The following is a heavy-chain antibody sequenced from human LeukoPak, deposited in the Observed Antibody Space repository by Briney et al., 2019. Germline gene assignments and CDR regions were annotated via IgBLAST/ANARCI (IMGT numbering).Heavy chain of an antibody. V-gene: IGHV1-2*02. Sequence: ASVKVSCKASGYTFTGYYMHWVRQAHGQGLEWMGWINPNSGGTNYAQKFQGRVTMTRDTSISTAYMELSRLRSDDTAVYYCARARLLNIVVVPAAMVSTYWGQGTLVTVSS. CDR1: GYTFTGYY. J-gene: IGHJ4*02. CDR2: INPNSGGT. D-gene: IGHD2-2*01. CDR3: ARARLLNIVVVPAAMVSTY.